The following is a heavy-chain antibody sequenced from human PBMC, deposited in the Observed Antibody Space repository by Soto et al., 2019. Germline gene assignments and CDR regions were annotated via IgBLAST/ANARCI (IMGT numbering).Heavy chain of an antibody. CDR2: IYYSGST. CDR1: GGSISSGDYY. CDR3: ARVYAVAGTFAFDI. Sequence: SETLSLTCTVSGGSISSGDYYWSWIRQPPGKGLEWIGYIYYSGSTYYNPSLKSRVTISVDTSKNQFSLKLSSVTAADTAVYYCARVYAVAGTFAFDIWGQGTMVTVSS. D-gene: IGHD6-19*01. J-gene: IGHJ3*02. V-gene: IGHV4-30-4*01.